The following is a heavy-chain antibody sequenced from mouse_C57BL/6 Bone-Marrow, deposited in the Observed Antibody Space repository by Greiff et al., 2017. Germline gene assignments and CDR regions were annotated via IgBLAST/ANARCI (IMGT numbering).Heavy chain of an antibody. Sequence: QVQLKQPGAELVKPGASVKVSCKASGYTFTSYWMHWVKQRPGQGLEWIGRIHPSDSDTNYNQKFKGKATLTVDKSSSTAYMQLSSLTSEDSAVYYCATKRTITPLYYFDYWGQGTTLTVSS. CDR2: IHPSDSDT. D-gene: IGHD1-1*01. CDR3: ATKRTITPLYYFDY. CDR1: GYTFTSYW. J-gene: IGHJ2*01. V-gene: IGHV1-74*01.